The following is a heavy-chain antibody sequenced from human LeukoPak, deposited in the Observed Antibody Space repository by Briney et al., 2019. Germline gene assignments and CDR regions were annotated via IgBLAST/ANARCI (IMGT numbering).Heavy chain of an antibody. D-gene: IGHD3-3*01. CDR3: ARDGPPYYDFWSGYYGIDY. Sequence: PGGSLRLSCAASGFTFSSHAMSWVRQAPGKGLEWVANIKQDGSEKYYVDSVKGRFTISRDNAKNSLYLQMNSLRAEDTAVYYCARDGPPYYDFWSGYYGIDYWGQGTLVTVSS. V-gene: IGHV3-7*01. J-gene: IGHJ4*02. CDR1: GFTFSSHA. CDR2: IKQDGSEK.